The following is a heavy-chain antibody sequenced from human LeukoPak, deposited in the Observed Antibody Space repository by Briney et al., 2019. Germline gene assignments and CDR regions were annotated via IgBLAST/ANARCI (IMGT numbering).Heavy chain of an antibody. D-gene: IGHD3-3*01. CDR1: GYTFAGHF. CDR2: IDPRSGGT. CDR3: ARVAISAVINAWFDP. J-gene: IGHJ5*02. V-gene: IGHV1-2*02. Sequence: GASVKVSCKASGYTFAGHFIHWIRQAPGQGLEWMGGIDPRSGGTDYAQKFQGRITMSRDTSVNTVYVELSRLKYDDKAIYYCARVAISAVINAWFDPWGQGTLVSVFS.